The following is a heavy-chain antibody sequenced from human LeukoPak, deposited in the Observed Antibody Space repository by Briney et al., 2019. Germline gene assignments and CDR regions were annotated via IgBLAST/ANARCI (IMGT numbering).Heavy chain of an antibody. J-gene: IGHJ4*02. CDR1: GGFFSGYY. CDR3: AKHYMGSYDNRGLDY. D-gene: IGHD3-10*01. V-gene: IGHV4-34*01. Sequence: TETLSLTCAVYGGFFSGYYWSWIRQPPGKGLEWIGEINHSGSTNYNPSVESRVTISVDTSKNQFSLKLSSVTAADTAVYYCAKHYMGSYDNRGLDYWGQGTLVTVSS. CDR2: INHSGST.